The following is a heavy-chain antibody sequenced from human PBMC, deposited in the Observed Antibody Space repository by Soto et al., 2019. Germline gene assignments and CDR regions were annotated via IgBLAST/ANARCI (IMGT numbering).Heavy chain of an antibody. CDR1: GFSLSADGVG. Sequence: QITLKESGPTLVKPTQTLTLTCTFSGFSLSADGVGVGWIRQPPGKALEWLALIYWAEDKRYRPSLKSRLTNPKDTSKNQVDLTMTNMDPVDTATYYCAHAYGGTSWPNDAFDVWGQGTVVTVSS. V-gene: IGHV2-5*02. CDR2: IYWAEDK. J-gene: IGHJ3*01. D-gene: IGHD2-2*01. CDR3: AHAYGGTSWPNDAFDV.